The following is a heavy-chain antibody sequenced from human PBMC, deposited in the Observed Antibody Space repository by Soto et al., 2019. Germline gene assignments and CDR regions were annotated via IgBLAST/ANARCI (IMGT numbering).Heavy chain of an antibody. D-gene: IGHD3-16*01. CDR3: AKDRSRGGAPSHGMDV. CDR2: ISYDGSNK. J-gene: IGHJ6*02. CDR1: GFTFSSYG. V-gene: IGHV3-30*18. Sequence: GGSLRLSCAASGFTFSSYGIHWVRQAPGKGLEWVAVISYDGSNKYYADSVKGRFTISRDNSKNTLYLQMNSLRVEDTAVYYCAKDRSRGGAPSHGMDVWGQGTTVTVSS.